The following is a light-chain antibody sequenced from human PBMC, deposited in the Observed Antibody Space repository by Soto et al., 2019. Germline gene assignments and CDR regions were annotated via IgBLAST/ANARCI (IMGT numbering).Light chain of an antibody. CDR1: QTIGKY. V-gene: IGKV1-39*01. Sequence: IQMTQSPSSLSATVGDRVTIPCRASQTIGKYLNWYQQQPGKVPKLLIYDASYLQSGVPSRFSGSESGTDFTLNISDLRPEDFATYYCQQSFSIPFTFGPVAKVDI. CDR3: QQSFSIPFT. CDR2: DAS. J-gene: IGKJ3*01.